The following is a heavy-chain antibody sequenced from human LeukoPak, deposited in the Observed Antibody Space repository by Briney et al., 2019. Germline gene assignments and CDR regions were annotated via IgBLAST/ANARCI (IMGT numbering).Heavy chain of an antibody. D-gene: IGHD3-10*01. J-gene: IGHJ3*02. CDR2: INPNSGGT. V-gene: IGHV1-2*02. Sequence: GPSLKVSRKPSGYTFTAYSMHWVRQAPGQGLEWMGWINPNSGGTNYAQKFQGRVTMTRDTSITTAYMELSRLRSDDTAVYYCARDLDYYGSGSFFNIWGQGTMVTVSS. CDR3: ARDLDYYGSGSFFNI. CDR1: GYTFTAYS.